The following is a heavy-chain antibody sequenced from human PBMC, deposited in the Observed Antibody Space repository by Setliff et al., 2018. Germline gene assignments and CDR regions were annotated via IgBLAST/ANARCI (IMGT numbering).Heavy chain of an antibody. CDR3: ARVAAAGPSILYMDV. CDR1: GGTFSSYA. J-gene: IGHJ6*03. Sequence: WASVKVSCKASGGTFSSYAISWVRQAPGQGLEWMGGIIPIFGTANYAQKFQGRVTITADESTSTAYMELRSLRSDDTAVYYCARVAAAGPSILYMDVWGKGTTVTVSS. CDR2: IIPIFGTA. V-gene: IGHV1-69*13. D-gene: IGHD6-13*01.